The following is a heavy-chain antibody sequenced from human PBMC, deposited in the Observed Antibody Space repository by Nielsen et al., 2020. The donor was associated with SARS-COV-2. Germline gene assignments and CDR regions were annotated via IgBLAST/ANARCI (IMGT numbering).Heavy chain of an antibody. D-gene: IGHD6-13*01. Sequence: WVRQAPGQGLEWMGWISAYNGNTNYAQKLQGSVTMTTDTSTSTAYMELRSLRSDDTAVYYCARQGPYSSSWYVVYYFDYWGQGTLVTVSS. CDR2: ISAYNGNT. V-gene: IGHV1-18*01. CDR3: ARQGPYSSSWYVVYYFDY. J-gene: IGHJ4*02.